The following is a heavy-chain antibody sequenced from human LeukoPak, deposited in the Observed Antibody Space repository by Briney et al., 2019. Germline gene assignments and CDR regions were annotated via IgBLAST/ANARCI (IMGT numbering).Heavy chain of an antibody. D-gene: IGHD1-1*01. CDR1: GFPFIEYS. Sequence: GGSLRLSCTASGFPFIEYSMNWVRQAPGKGLEWISYIGIDSGNTKYADSVRGRFTISADKGKNSPYLQMNSLRVEDTAVYYCARDHNYAFDNWGQGTLVSVAS. J-gene: IGHJ4*02. V-gene: IGHV3-48*01. CDR2: IGIDSGNT. CDR3: ARDHNYAFDN.